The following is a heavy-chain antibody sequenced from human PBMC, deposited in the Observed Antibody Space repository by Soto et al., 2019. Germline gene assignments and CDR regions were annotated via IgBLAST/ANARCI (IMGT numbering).Heavy chain of an antibody. CDR1: GFTFNKYA. J-gene: IGHJ3*02. V-gene: IGHV3-23*01. CDR3: AKWTDTVVEAALAGGAFDI. CDR2: ISGSSSTT. D-gene: IGHD2-2*01. Sequence: EVQLLEYGGGLVQRGESLRLSCVASGFTFNKYAMTWVRQAPGKGLEWVSSISGSSSTTYYADSVKGRFTISRDNSKNTVYLHMNTLSTEDTAVYYCAKWTDTVVEAALAGGAFDIWGQGTTVTVSS.